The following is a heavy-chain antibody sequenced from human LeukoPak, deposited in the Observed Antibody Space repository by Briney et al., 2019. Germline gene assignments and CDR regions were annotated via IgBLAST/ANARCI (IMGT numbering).Heavy chain of an antibody. J-gene: IGHJ4*02. CDR3: ARVGKNGWDFDH. D-gene: IGHD6-19*01. V-gene: IGHV3-7*01. CDR2: INEGGNVK. CDR1: GFTFSAYW. Sequence: GGSLRLSCAASGFTFSAYWMTWVRQAPGKGVEWVANINEGGNVKFYVDSVKGRFTISRDNTKISLHLQMYSLRAEDTAVYYCARVGKNGWDFDHWGQGTLVTVSS.